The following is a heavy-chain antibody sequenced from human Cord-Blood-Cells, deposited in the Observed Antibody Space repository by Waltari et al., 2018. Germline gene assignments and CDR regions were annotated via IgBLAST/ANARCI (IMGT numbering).Heavy chain of an antibody. CDR3: TTDGYDSSGYSY. CDR2: IKSKTDGGTT. CDR1: GFTFSNAW. D-gene: IGHD3-22*01. V-gene: IGHV3-15*01. Sequence: EVQLVESVGGLVKPGGSLRLFCAASGFTFSNAWMSWVRQAPGKGLVWVGRIKSKTDGGTTDYAAPVKGRFTISRDDSKNTLYLQMNSLKTEDTAVYYCTTDGYDSSGYSYWGQGTLVTVSS. J-gene: IGHJ4*02.